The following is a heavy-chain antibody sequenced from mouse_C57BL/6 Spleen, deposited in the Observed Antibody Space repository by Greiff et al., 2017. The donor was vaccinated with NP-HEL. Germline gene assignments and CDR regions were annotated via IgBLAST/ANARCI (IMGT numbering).Heavy chain of an antibody. CDR3: ARDPLFAY. Sequence: DVKLVESGPGLVKPSQSLSLTCSVTGYSITSGYYWNWIRQFPGNKLEWMGYISYDGSNNYNPSLKNRISITRDTSKNQFFLKLNSVTTEDTATYYCARDPLFAYWGQGTLVTVSA. V-gene: IGHV3-6*01. CDR1: GYSITSGYY. J-gene: IGHJ3*01. CDR2: ISYDGSN.